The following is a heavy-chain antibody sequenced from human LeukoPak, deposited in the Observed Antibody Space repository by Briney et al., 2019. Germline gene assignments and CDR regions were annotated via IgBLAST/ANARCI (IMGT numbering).Heavy chain of an antibody. CDR1: GYTFTGYY. V-gene: IGHV1-2*02. CDR2: INPNSGGT. Sequence: AASVKVSCKASGYTFTGYYMHWVRQAPGQGLEWMGWINPNSGGTNYAQKFQGRVTMTTDTSTSTAYMELRSLRSDDTAVYYCARWAQPYHYYYMDVWGKGATVTISS. CDR3: ARWAQPYHYYYMDV. J-gene: IGHJ6*03.